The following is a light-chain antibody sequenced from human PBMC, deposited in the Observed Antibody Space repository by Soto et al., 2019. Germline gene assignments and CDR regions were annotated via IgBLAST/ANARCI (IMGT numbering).Light chain of an antibody. CDR2: DAS. Sequence: DIVLTQSPATLSLSPGERATLTCRASQSVSSFLAWYQQKPGQAPRLLIYDASTMATGIPARFSGSGSGTEFTLTINSLQSEDFAIYYCQQYNNWPPYTFGQGTRLEIK. CDR1: QSVSSF. CDR3: QQYNNWPPYT. J-gene: IGKJ5*01. V-gene: IGKV3-15*01.